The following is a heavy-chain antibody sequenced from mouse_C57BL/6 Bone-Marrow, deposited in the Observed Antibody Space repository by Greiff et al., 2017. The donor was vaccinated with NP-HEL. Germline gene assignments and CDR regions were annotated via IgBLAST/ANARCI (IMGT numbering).Heavy chain of an antibody. CDR1: GYTFTSYG. D-gene: IGHD2-1*01. V-gene: IGHV1-81*01. Sequence: QVQLQQSGAELARPGASVKLSCKASGYTFTSYGISWVKQRTGQGLEWIGEIYPRSGNTYYNEKFKGKATLTADKSSSTAYMELRSLTSEDSAVYFCASGVYYGNAWCAYWGQGTLVTVSA. CDR3: ASGVYYGNAWCAY. CDR2: IYPRSGNT. J-gene: IGHJ3*01.